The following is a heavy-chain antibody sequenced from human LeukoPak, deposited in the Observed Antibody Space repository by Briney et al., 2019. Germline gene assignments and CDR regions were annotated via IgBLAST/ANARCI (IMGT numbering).Heavy chain of an antibody. CDR3: ASGDNYHRSGPYYFDY. J-gene: IGHJ4*02. CDR1: GYTFTGYY. V-gene: IGHV1-2*02. CDR2: INPNSGGT. Sequence: ASVKVSCKTSGYTFTGYYLHWVRQAPGQGLEWMGWINPNSGGTNYAQKFQGRVTMTRDTSISTAYMELSRLRSDDTAVYYCASGDNYHRSGPYYFDYWGQGTLVTVSS. D-gene: IGHD3-22*01.